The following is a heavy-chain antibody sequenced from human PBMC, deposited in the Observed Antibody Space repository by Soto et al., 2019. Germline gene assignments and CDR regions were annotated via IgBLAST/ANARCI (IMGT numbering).Heavy chain of an antibody. D-gene: IGHD2-8*01. CDR3: ARDQTLYAIGGDYWFDP. J-gene: IGHJ5*02. CDR1: GYTFMSYG. V-gene: IGHV1-18*01. Sequence: ASVKVSCKASGYTFMSYGIHWVRQAPGQGLEWMGWISVYKGNTNYAQKLQDRVTMTTDTSTSTAYMELRSLRSDDTAVYFCARDQTLYAIGGDYWFDPWGQGTLVTVFS. CDR2: ISVYKGNT.